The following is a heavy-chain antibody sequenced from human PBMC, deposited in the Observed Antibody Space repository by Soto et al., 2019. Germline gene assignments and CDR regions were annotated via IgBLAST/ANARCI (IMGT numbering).Heavy chain of an antibody. V-gene: IGHV4-61*01. CDR1: GGSVSSGSYY. D-gene: IGHD2-2*01. CDR2: IYYSGST. Sequence: PSETLSLTCTVSGGSVSSGSYYWSWIRQPPGKGLEWIGYIYYSGSTNYNPSLKSRVTISVDTSKNQFSLKLSSVTAADTAVYYCARVHFRRYCSSTSCYTFDYWGQGTLVTVS. CDR3: ARVHFRRYCSSTSCYTFDY. J-gene: IGHJ4*02.